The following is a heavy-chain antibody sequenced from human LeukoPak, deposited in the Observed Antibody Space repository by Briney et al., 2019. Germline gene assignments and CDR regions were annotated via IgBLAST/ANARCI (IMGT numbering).Heavy chain of an antibody. CDR2: INHSGST. J-gene: IGHJ4*02. CDR3: ARRLAARPGRFGCFDY. CDR1: GGSFSGYY. D-gene: IGHD6-6*01. V-gene: IGHV4-34*01. Sequence: PSETLSLTCAVYGGSFSGYYWSWICQPPGKGLEWIGEINHSGSTNYNPSLKSRVTISVDTSKNQFSLKLSSVTVADTAVYYCARRLAARPGRFGCFDYWGQGTLVTVSS.